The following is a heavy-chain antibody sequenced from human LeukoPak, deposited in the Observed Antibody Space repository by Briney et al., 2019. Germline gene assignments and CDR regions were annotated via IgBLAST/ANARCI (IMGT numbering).Heavy chain of an antibody. CDR3: ARVYKLENYFDY. V-gene: IGHV1-2*06. CDR2: INPNSGGT. J-gene: IGHJ4*02. Sequence: ASVKVSCKASGYTFTGYYMHWVRQAPGQGLEWMGRINPNSGGTNYAQKFQGRVTMTRGTSISTAYMELSRLRSDDTAVYYCARVYKLENYFDYWGQGTLVTVSS. D-gene: IGHD3-10*01. CDR1: GYTFTGYY.